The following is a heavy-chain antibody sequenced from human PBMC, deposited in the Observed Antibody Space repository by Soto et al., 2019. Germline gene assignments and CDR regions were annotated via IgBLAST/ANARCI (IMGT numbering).Heavy chain of an antibody. D-gene: IGHD5-18*01. CDR3: ARAEYSYGNYYYYGMDV. CDR2: IYHSGST. Sequence: SETLSLTCAVSGGSISSSNWWSWVRQPPGKGLEWIGEIYHSGSTNYNPSLKSRVTISVDKSKNQFSLKLSSVTAADTAVYYCARAEYSYGNYYYYGMDVWGQGTTVTVSS. J-gene: IGHJ6*02. CDR1: GGSISSSNW. V-gene: IGHV4-4*02.